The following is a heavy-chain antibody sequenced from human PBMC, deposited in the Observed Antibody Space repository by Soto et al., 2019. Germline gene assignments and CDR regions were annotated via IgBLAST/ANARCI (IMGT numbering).Heavy chain of an antibody. CDR1: GFTFSSYG. CDR3: ARDVGSGYYTGIGY. J-gene: IGHJ4*02. V-gene: IGHV3-33*01. CDR2: IWYDGSNK. D-gene: IGHD3-3*01. Sequence: QVQLVESGGGVVQPGRSLRLSCVASGFTFSSYGMHWVRQAPGKGLEWVAVIWYDGSNKYYADSVKGRFTISRDNSKNTLYLQMNSLRAEDTAVYYCARDVGSGYYTGIGYWGQGTLVTVSS.